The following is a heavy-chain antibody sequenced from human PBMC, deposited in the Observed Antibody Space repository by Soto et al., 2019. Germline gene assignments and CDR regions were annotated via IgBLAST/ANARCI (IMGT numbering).Heavy chain of an antibody. D-gene: IGHD6-19*01. CDR1: GFTFSSYG. CDR2: ISYDGSNK. V-gene: IGHV3-30*18. CDR3: AKDREQWLGNPLDY. J-gene: IGHJ4*02. Sequence: GGSLRLSCAASGFTFSSYGMHWVRQAPGKGLEWVAVISYDGSNKYYADSVKGRFTISRDNSKNTLYLQMNSLRAEDTAVYYCAKDREQWLGNPLDYWGQGTLVTVSS.